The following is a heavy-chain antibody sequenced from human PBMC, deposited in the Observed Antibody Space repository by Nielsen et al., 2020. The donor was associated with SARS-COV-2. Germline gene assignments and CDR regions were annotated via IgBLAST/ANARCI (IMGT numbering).Heavy chain of an antibody. Sequence: RGSLRLSCAASGFTFSSYAMHWVRQAPGKGLEWVAVISYDGSNKYYADSVKGRFTISRDNSKNTLYLQMNSLRAEDTAVYYCARAESGSYWNAFDIWGQGTMVTVSS. CDR2: ISYDGSNK. CDR3: ARAESGSYWNAFDI. J-gene: IGHJ3*02. V-gene: IGHV3-30*04. D-gene: IGHD1-26*01. CDR1: GFTFSSYA.